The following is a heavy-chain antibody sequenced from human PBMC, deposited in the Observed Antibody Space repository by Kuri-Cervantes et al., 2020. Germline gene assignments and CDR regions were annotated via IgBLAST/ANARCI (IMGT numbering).Heavy chain of an antibody. V-gene: IGHV3-15*01. J-gene: IGHJ4*02. D-gene: IGHD3-9*01. Sequence: GGSLRLSCAASGFTFDNYAMSWVRQAPGKGLEWIGRIYSKTDGGTTDYAAPVKGRFTISRDDSKTTLFLQMNSLKTEDTAVYYCTTEYYDVLTGYYNFDYWGQGTLVTVSS. CDR2: IYSKTDGGTT. CDR1: GFTFDNYA. CDR3: TTEYYDVLTGYYNFDY.